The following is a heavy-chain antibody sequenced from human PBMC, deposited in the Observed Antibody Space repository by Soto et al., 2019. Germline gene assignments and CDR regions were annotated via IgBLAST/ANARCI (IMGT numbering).Heavy chain of an antibody. V-gene: IGHV1-2*04. CDR2: INPNSGGT. CDR1: GYTFTGYY. CDR3: ARAAAAGYRFFNAFDI. Sequence: GASVKVSCKASGYTFTGYYMHWVRQAPGQGLEWMGWINPNSGGTNYAQKFQGWVTMTRDTSISTAYMELSRLRSDDTAVYYCARAAAAGYRFFNAFDIWGQGTMVTVSS. D-gene: IGHD6-13*01. J-gene: IGHJ3*02.